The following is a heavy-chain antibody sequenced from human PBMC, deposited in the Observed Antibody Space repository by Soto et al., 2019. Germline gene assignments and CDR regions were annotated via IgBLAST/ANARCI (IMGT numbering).Heavy chain of an antibody. V-gene: IGHV3-23*01. Sequence: PGGSLRLSCAASGFTFSNFAMSWGRQAPGRGLEWVSGISASGRDTYYADSVKDRFTVSRDNSKNTLYLQMNSLRAEDTAIYYCAKGKASGWYYFDYWGQGARVTVSS. CDR3: AKGKASGWYYFDY. J-gene: IGHJ4*02. CDR1: GFTFSNFA. CDR2: ISASGRDT. D-gene: IGHD6-19*01.